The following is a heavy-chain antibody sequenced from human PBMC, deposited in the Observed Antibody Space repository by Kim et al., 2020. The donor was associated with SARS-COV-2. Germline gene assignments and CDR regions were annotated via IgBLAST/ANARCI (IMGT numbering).Heavy chain of an antibody. D-gene: IGHD2-21*02. Sequence: GGSLRLSCAASGFTFSSYGMHWVRQAPGKGLEWVAVISYDGSNKYYADSVKGRFTISRDNSKNTLYLQMNSLRAEDTAVYYCAKLGVEVVTGYRYAFDIWGQGTMVTVSS. CDR3: AKLGVEVVTGYRYAFDI. J-gene: IGHJ3*02. V-gene: IGHV3-30*18. CDR1: GFTFSSYG. CDR2: ISYDGSNK.